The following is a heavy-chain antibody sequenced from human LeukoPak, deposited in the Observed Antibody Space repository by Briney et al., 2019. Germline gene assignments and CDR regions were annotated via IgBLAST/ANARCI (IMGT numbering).Heavy chain of an antibody. CDR2: INHSGST. Sequence: SETLSLTCAVYGGSFSGYYWSWIRQPPGKGLEWIGEINHSGSTNYNPSLKSRVTISVDTSKNQFSLKLSSVTAADTAVYYCARSGGIAARLRRDWFDPWGQGTLVTVSS. CDR1: GGSFSGYY. CDR3: ARSGGIAARLRRDWFDP. J-gene: IGHJ5*02. D-gene: IGHD6-6*01. V-gene: IGHV4-34*01.